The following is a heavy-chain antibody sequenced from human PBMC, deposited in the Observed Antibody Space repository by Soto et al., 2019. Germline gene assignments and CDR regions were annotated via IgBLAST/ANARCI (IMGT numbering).Heavy chain of an antibody. CDR3: ARGIGSSPFDP. D-gene: IGHD2-15*01. Sequence: SETLSLTCAVYGGSFSGYYWSWIRQPPGKGLEWIGEINHSGSTNYNPSLKSRVAISVDTSKNQFSLKLSSVTAADTAVYYCARGIGSSPFDPWGQGTLVTVSS. CDR2: INHSGST. V-gene: IGHV4-34*01. J-gene: IGHJ5*02. CDR1: GGSFSGYY.